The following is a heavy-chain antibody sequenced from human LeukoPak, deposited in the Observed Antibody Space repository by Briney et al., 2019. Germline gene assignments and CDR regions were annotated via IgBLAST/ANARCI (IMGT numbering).Heavy chain of an antibody. D-gene: IGHD3-10*01. CDR1: GFTFTTYW. Sequence: GGSLRLSCAASGFTFTTYWMSWVRQLPGKGLEWVANINQDGTEKYYVDSVKGRFTISRDNAKNSLDLQMTSLRVEDTGIYYCVKVAKYYYGSETYYFFEHWGQGTPVTASS. V-gene: IGHV3-7*01. J-gene: IGHJ4*02. CDR2: INQDGTEK. CDR3: VKVAKYYYGSETYYFFEH.